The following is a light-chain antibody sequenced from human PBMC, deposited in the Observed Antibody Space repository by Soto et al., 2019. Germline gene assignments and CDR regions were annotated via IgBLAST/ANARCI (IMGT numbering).Light chain of an antibody. CDR1: RSVASKY. V-gene: IGKV3-20*01. J-gene: IGKJ3*01. CDR2: GAS. Sequence: VLMQSPGTLSLSPGERATLSCRASRSVASKYFAWYQQKPGRAPRLLIYGASTRATGIPDRFSGSVSGTDFTLTVSRLESEDFAVYFCQHELTFGPGTKV. CDR3: QHELT.